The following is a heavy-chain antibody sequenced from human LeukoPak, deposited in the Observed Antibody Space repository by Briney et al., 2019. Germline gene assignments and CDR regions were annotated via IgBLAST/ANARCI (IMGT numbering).Heavy chain of an antibody. CDR1: GFTFSSYG. V-gene: IGHV3-30*02. CDR3: AKDLSGYGAYDS. D-gene: IGHD5-12*01. J-gene: IGHJ5*02. Sequence: GGSLRLSCAASGFTFSSYGTHWVRETPGRGLEWMAFIWNDGGNIYGDSVKGRFTISRDNSKNTMYLQMNSLRAEDTAVYYCAKDLSGYGAYDSWGQGTLVTVSS. CDR2: IWNDGGNI.